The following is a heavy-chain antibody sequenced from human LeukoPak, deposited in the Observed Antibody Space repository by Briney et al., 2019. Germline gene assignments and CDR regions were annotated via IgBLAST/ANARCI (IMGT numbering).Heavy chain of an antibody. J-gene: IGHJ4*02. CDR2: ISYDGSNK. D-gene: IGHD2-2*01. V-gene: IGHV3-30*04. Sequence: GGSLRLSCAASGFTFSSYVMHWVRQAPGKGLEWVAVISYDGSNKYYADSVKGRFTISRDNSKNTLYLQMNSLRAEDTAVYYCARGERSTSWEYYFDYWGQGTLVTVSS. CDR3: ARGERSTSWEYYFDY. CDR1: GFTFSSYV.